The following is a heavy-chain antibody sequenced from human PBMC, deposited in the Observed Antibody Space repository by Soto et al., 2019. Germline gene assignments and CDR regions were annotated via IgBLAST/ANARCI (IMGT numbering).Heavy chain of an antibody. CDR1: GFTFRSFT. CDR2: ISSNSAYI. D-gene: IGHD6-13*01. V-gene: IGHV3-21*01. J-gene: IGHJ5*02. Sequence: GGFLRLSCAACGFTFRSFTMNWVRQAPGKGLEWVSTISSNSAYIYYTDALRGRFTISRDNAKNSLHLQMNSLRAEDTAVYYCTRDASRDSSARGWFDPWGPGTLVTVSS. CDR3: TRDASRDSSARGWFDP.